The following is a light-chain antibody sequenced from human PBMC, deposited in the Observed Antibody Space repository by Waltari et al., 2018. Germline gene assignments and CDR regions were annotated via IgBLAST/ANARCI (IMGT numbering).Light chain of an antibody. CDR3: QQTYSTPFT. Sequence: DIQMTQSPSSLSASIGERVTITCRASQSISTYLNWYQQKPGKAPDLLIHAVSYLQSGVPLRFSDSGSGTEFTLTINNLQPEDFATYFCQQTYSTPFTFGQGTRLDI. CDR2: AVS. J-gene: IGKJ5*01. V-gene: IGKV1-39*01. CDR1: QSISTY.